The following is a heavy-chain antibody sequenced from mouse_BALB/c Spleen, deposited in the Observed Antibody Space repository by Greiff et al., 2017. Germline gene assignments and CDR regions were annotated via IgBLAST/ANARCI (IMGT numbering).Heavy chain of an antibody. V-gene: IGHV3-2*02. CDR3: ARSPITTVVANYAMDY. D-gene: IGHD1-1*01. Sequence: VQLKESGPGLVKPSQSLSLTCTVTGYSITSDYAWNWIRQFPGNKLEWMGYISYSGSTSYNPSLKSRISITRDTSKNQFFLQLNSVTTEDTATYYCARSPITTVVANYAMDYWGQGTSVTVSS. CDR2: ISYSGST. CDR1: GYSITSDYA. J-gene: IGHJ4*01.